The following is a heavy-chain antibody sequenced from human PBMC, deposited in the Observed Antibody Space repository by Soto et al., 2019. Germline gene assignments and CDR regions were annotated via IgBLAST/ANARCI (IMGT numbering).Heavy chain of an antibody. D-gene: IGHD3-3*01. CDR2: INHSGST. Sequence: PSETLSLTCAVYGGSFSGYYWSWIRQPPGKGLEWIGEINHSGSTNYNPSLKSRVTISVDTSKNQFSLKLSSVTAADTAVYYCARGRRRFGVVIAPGEGYMDVWGKGTTVTVS. J-gene: IGHJ6*03. CDR1: GGSFSGYY. V-gene: IGHV4-34*01. CDR3: ARGRRRFGVVIAPGEGYMDV.